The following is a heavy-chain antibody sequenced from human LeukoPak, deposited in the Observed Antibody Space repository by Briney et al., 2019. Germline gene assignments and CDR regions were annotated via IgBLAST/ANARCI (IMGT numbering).Heavy chain of an antibody. D-gene: IGHD3-22*01. Sequence: GGSLRLSCAASGFTFSTYNMNWVRQAPGKGLEWVSSISDNSRYIYYADSVKGRFTISRDNAKNSLYLQMNSLRAEDTALYYCAKIRYYYDSSGYPPRDAFDIWGQGTMVTVSS. CDR2: ISDNSRYI. J-gene: IGHJ3*02. CDR1: GFTFSTYN. V-gene: IGHV3-21*04. CDR3: AKIRYYYDSSGYPPRDAFDI.